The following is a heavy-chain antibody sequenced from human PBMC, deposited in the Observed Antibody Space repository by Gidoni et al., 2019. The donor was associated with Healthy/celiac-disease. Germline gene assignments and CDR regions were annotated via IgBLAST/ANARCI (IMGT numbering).Heavy chain of an antibody. V-gene: IGHV4-59*01. CDR2: IYYSGST. CDR1: GGSISSYY. Sequence: QVQLQESGPGLVKPSETLSLTCTVSGGSISSYYWSWIRQPPGKGLEWIGYIYYSGSTNYNPSLKSRVTISVDTSKNQFSLKLSSVTAADTAVYYCARVVAYCSGGSCPETGPYFDYWGQGTLVTVSS. J-gene: IGHJ4*02. D-gene: IGHD2-15*01. CDR3: ARVVAYCSGGSCPETGPYFDY.